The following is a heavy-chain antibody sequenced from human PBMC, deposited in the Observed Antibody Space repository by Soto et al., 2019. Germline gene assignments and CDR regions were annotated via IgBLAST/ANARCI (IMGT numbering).Heavy chain of an antibody. CDR1: GGTFSRYA. J-gene: IGHJ6*02. Sequence: SVKVSCKASGGTFSRYAISWVRQAPGQGLEWMGGIIPIFGIGNDAQRFQGRVTITADESTGTAYMELSSLRSEDTGVYYCARSAITLFGVVSIPPHYYSEMDVWGQGTTVTVSS. CDR3: ARSAITLFGVVSIPPHYYSEMDV. D-gene: IGHD3-3*01. CDR2: IIPIFGIG. V-gene: IGHV1-69*13.